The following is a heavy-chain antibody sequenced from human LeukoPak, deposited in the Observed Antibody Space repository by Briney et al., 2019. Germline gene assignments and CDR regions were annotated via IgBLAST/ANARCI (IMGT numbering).Heavy chain of an antibody. CDR3: ARTQYQLPFDAFDI. V-gene: IGHV4-39*07. CDR2: IYYTGST. J-gene: IGHJ3*02. D-gene: IGHD2-2*01. CDR1: SGTISSSSYF. Sequence: SETLSLTCNVSSGTISSSSYFWGWIRQPPGNGLEWIGNIYYTGSTHYNPSLKSRLTISVDTSKNQFSLKLSSVTAADTAVYYCARTQYQLPFDAFDIWGQGTMVTVSS.